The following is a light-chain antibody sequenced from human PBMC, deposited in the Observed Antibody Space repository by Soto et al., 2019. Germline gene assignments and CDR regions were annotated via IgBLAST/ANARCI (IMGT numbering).Light chain of an antibody. V-gene: IGLV2-8*01. CDR1: SSDVGAYTY. CDR2: GVT. CDR3: SSYAGSNNYV. J-gene: IGLJ1*01. Sequence: QSFLTHPPSSSGSPGQSVTISCTGTSSDVGAYTYVSWYQQHPGKAPKLMIYGVTERPSGVPDRFSGSKSGNTASLTVSGLQTEDEAYYYCSSYAGSNNYVFGTGTKVTGL.